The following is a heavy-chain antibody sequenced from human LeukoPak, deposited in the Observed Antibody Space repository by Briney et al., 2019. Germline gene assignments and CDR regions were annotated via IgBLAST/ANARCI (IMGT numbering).Heavy chain of an antibody. CDR1: GFTFSSYE. CDR2: ISGSGGST. D-gene: IGHD3-10*01. CDR3: AKGTFREGTFDY. Sequence: GGSLRLSCAASGFTFSSYEMNWVRQAPGKGLEWVSGISGSGGSTYYADSVKGRFTISRDNSKNTLYLQMNSLRAEDTAVYYCAKGTFREGTFDYWGQGTLVTVSS. V-gene: IGHV3-23*01. J-gene: IGHJ4*02.